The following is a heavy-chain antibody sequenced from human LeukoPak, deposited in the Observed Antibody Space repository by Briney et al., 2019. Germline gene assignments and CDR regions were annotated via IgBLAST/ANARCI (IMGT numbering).Heavy chain of an antibody. CDR1: GYTFTSYD. V-gene: IGHV1-46*01. D-gene: IGHD3-10*01. CDR2: INPSGGST. CDR3: ARDHGSAYYRAPRH. Sequence: GASVKVSCKASGYTFTSYDINWVRQATGQGLEWMGIINPSGGSTTYAQKFQGRVTMTRDTSTSTVYMELSSLRSEDTAVYYCARDHGSAYYRAPRHWGQGTLVTVSS. J-gene: IGHJ4*02.